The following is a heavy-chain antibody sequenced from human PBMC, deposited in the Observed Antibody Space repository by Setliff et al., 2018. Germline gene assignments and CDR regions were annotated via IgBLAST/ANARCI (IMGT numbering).Heavy chain of an antibody. CDR2: VNSDGSST. D-gene: IGHD3-16*02. J-gene: IGHJ6*02. V-gene: IGHV3-74*01. Sequence: GGSLRLSCAASGFTFVNYWMHWVRQAPGKGLVWVSRVNSDGSSTIYADSVKGRFTISRDNAENTLYLQMNSLRAEDTALYYCARDRGQVTVNNRYGFYYYGMDVWGQGTTVTVSS. CDR1: GFTFVNYW. CDR3: ARDRGQVTVNNRYGFYYYGMDV.